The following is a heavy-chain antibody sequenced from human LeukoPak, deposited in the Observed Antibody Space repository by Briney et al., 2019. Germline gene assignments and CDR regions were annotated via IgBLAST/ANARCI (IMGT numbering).Heavy chain of an antibody. Sequence: GGSLRLSCTASAFAFSNHAMSWVRQAPGKGLEWVSSISVSGGTTYYADSVKGRFTISRENSKSTLYLQMNNLRADDTAVYYCANEIRPNDYWGQGTLVTVSS. CDR3: ANEIRPNDY. V-gene: IGHV3-23*01. J-gene: IGHJ4*02. CDR1: AFAFSNHA. D-gene: IGHD4-17*01. CDR2: ISVSGGTT.